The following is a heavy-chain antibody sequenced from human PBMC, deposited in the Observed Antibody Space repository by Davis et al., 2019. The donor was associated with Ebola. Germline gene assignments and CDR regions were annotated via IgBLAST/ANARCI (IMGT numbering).Heavy chain of an antibody. CDR1: GYTFTSYD. D-gene: IGHD5-24*01. V-gene: IGHV1-8*01. J-gene: IGHJ6*02. CDR3: ASARRDGYSYYYYGMDV. CDR2: MNPNSGNT. Sequence: AASVKVSCKAPGYTFTSYDINWVRQATGQGLEWMGWMNPNSGNTGYAQKFQGRVTMTRNTSISTAYMELSSLRSEDTAVYYCASARRDGYSYYYYGMDVWGQGTTVTASS.